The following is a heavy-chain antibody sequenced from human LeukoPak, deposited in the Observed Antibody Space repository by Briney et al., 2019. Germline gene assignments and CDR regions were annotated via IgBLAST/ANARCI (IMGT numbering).Heavy chain of an antibody. CDR3: GRDYYDSSGYYTLGLDY. V-gene: IGHV3-21*01. J-gene: IGHJ4*02. Sequence: PGGSLRLSCAASGFTFSSYSMNWVRQAPGKGLEWVSSISSSSSYIYYADSVKGRFTISRDNAKNSLYLQMNSLRAEDTAVYYCGRDYYDSSGYYTLGLDYWGQGPLVTVSS. D-gene: IGHD3-22*01. CDR2: ISSSSSYI. CDR1: GFTFSSYS.